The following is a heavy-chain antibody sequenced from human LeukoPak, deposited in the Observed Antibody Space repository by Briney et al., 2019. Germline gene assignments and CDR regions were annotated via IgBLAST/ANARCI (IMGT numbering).Heavy chain of an antibody. D-gene: IGHD3-22*01. CDR3: AKDSSHYDSSGYPLYYFDY. CDR2: ISGSGGSA. Sequence: GGSLRLSCAASGFTFSSYAMSWVRQAPGKGLGWVSAISGSGGSAYYADSVKGRFTISRDNSKNTLYLQMNSLRAEDTAVYYCAKDSSHYDSSGYPLYYFDYWGQGTLVTVSS. CDR1: GFTFSSYA. J-gene: IGHJ4*02. V-gene: IGHV3-23*01.